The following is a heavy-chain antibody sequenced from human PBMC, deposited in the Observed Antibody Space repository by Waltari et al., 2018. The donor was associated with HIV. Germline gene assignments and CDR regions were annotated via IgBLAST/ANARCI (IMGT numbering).Heavy chain of an antibody. CDR1: GGSPSGYY. Sequence: QLYLHQRGAGLLKTSETLSLTYGVYGGSPSGYYWSWIRQSPRRGLEWIVEINYSGDTNCNPSRKSRVIVSLDTPNHTFSLNVSSVTAADTGVYYCARRPRLFSSNWYTDNWFDPWGQGTPVTVSA. J-gene: IGHJ5*01. D-gene: IGHD2-2*01. V-gene: IGHV4-34*01. CDR2: INYSGDT. CDR3: ARRPRLFSSNWYTDNWFDP.